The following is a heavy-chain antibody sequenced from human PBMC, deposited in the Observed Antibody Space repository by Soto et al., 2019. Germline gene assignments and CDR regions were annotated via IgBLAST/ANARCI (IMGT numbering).Heavy chain of an antibody. CDR3: ARAWGFSSGWYGSFSY. V-gene: IGHV6-1*01. J-gene: IGHJ4*02. CDR2: TYYRSKWYN. CDR1: GDSVPSNSAA. D-gene: IGHD6-19*01. Sequence: SQTLSLTCAISGDSVPSNSAAWNWIRQSPSRGLEWLGRTYYRSKWYNDYAVSVKSRITINPDTSKNQFSLQLNSVTPEDTAVYYCARAWGFSSGWYGSFSYWGQGTLVTVS.